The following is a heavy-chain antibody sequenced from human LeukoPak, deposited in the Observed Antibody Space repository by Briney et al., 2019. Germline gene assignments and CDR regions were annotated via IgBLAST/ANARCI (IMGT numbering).Heavy chain of an antibody. D-gene: IGHD3-22*01. CDR3: ARISDDYYDSSGYFDY. CDR2: IYYSGST. J-gene: IGHJ4*02. V-gene: IGHV4-61*05. CDR1: GGSISSSSYY. Sequence: SETLSLTCTVSGGSISSSSYYWGWIRQPPGKGLEWIGYIYYSGSTNYNPSLKSRVTISVDTSKNQFSLKLSSVTAADTAVYYCARISDDYYDSSGYFDYWGQGTLVTVSS.